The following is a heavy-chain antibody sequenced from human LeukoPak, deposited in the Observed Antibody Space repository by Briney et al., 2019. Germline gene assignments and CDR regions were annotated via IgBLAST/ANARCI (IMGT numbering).Heavy chain of an antibody. CDR1: GFTFSSYS. CDR2: ISSSSSYI. D-gene: IGHD1-26*01. CDR3: ARVSRSGSYGY. Sequence: GGSLRLSCAASGFTFSSYSMNWVRQAPGKGLEWVSSISSSSSYIYYADSVKGRFTISRNNAKNSLYLQMNSLRAEDTAVYYCARVSRSGSYGYWGQGTLVTVSS. V-gene: IGHV3-21*01. J-gene: IGHJ4*02.